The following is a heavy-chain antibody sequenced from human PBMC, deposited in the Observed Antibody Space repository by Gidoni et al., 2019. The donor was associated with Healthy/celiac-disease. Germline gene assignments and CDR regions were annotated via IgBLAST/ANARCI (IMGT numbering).Heavy chain of an antibody. CDR3: AITNPVFWSGYSMAKEEYYMDV. CDR1: GGSISSYY. V-gene: IGHV4-59*08. D-gene: IGHD3-3*01. CDR2: IYSSGST. Sequence: QVQLQESGPGLVKPSETLSLTCTVSGGSISSYYWSWIRQPPGKGLEWIGYIYSSGSTNYNPSLKSRVTISVDTSKNQFSLKLSSVTAADTAVYYCAITNPVFWSGYSMAKEEYYMDVWGKGTTVTVSS. J-gene: IGHJ6*03.